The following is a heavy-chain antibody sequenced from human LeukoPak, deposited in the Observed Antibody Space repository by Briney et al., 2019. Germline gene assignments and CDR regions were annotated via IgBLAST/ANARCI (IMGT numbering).Heavy chain of an antibody. J-gene: IGHJ4*02. D-gene: IGHD1-26*01. CDR3: ARRGGSYSHSDF. Sequence: ASVKVSCKASGYTFSGYGIIWVRQAPGQGLQWMGWVSPFNGNTDYAPKLQGRVTMTTDTSTTTAYMELRSLTSDDTAVYYCARRGGSYSHSDFWGQGTLVTVSP. CDR2: VSPFNGNT. CDR1: GYTFSGYG. V-gene: IGHV1-18*01.